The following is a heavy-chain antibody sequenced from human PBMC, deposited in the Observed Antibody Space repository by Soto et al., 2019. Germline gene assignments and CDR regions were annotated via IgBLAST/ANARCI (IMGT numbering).Heavy chain of an antibody. J-gene: IGHJ6*02. CDR2: ISSSGSTI. CDR1: GFTFSSYE. Sequence: GGSLRLSCAASGFTFSSYEMNWVRQAPGKGLEWVSYISSSGSTIYYADSVKGRFTISRDNAKNSLYLQMNSLRAEDTAVYYCARDRHSWYYDSSGYYTQGYYYYGMDVWGQGTTVTVSS. D-gene: IGHD3-22*01. V-gene: IGHV3-48*03. CDR3: ARDRHSWYYDSSGYYTQGYYYYGMDV.